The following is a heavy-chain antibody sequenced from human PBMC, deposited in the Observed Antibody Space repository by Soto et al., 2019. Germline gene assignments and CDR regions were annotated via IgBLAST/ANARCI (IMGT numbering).Heavy chain of an antibody. D-gene: IGHD3-22*01. V-gene: IGHV3-74*01. CDR3: AREAYYYDSSGYYSVSDFDY. J-gene: IGHJ4*02. CDR1: GFTFSSYW. Sequence: GGSLRLSCAASGFTFSSYWMHWVRQAPGKGLVWASRINSDGSSTSYADSVKGRFTISRDNAKNTLYLQMNSLRAEDTAVYYCAREAYYYDSSGYYSVSDFDYWGQGTLVTVSS. CDR2: INSDGSST.